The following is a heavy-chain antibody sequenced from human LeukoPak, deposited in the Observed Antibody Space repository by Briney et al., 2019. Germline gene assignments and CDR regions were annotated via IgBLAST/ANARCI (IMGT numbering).Heavy chain of an antibody. CDR2: INHSGST. J-gene: IGHJ4*02. Sequence: SETLSLTCAVYGGSFSGYYWSWIRQPPGKGLEWIGEINHSGSTNYNPSLKSRVTISVDTSKNQFSLKLSSVTAADTAVYYCARGLPRRYYYDSSGYASHPYFDYWGQETLVTVSS. V-gene: IGHV4-34*01. D-gene: IGHD3-22*01. CDR1: GGSFSGYY. CDR3: ARGLPRRYYYDSSGYASHPYFDY.